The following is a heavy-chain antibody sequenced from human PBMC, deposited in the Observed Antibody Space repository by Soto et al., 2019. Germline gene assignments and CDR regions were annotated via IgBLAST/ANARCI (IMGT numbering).Heavy chain of an antibody. Sequence: QVQLQESGPGLVKPSETLSLTCTVSGGSISSYYWNWIRQPPGKGLEWIGNIYYSGSTNYNPSLKIRVTFSVDTSKNQFSLKLSSVTAADTAMYYCARDNSGWYNWYFDLWGRGTLVTVSS. J-gene: IGHJ2*01. V-gene: IGHV4-59*01. CDR2: IYYSGST. CDR1: GGSISSYY. D-gene: IGHD6-19*01. CDR3: ARDNSGWYNWYFDL.